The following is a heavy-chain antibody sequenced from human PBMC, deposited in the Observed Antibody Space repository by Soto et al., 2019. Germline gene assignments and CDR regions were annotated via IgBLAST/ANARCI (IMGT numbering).Heavy chain of an antibody. D-gene: IGHD2-2*01. CDR2: IFSSDSSA. CDR3: GTWRGSSWFDY. Sequence: ESLQISCKASGFTFSSYSLGWVRHMPGKGLQWMGNIFSSDSSAKYSPSFVGQVTISVDRSINTAYLQWSSLKASDTAIYYCGTWRGSSWFDYWGPGTLVTVSS. V-gene: IGHV5-51*01. CDR1: GFTFSSYS. J-gene: IGHJ4*02.